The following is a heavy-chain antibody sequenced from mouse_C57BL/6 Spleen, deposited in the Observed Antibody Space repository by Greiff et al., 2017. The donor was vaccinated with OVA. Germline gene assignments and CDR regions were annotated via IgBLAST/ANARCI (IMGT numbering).Heavy chain of an antibody. CDR2: IWGVGST. D-gene: IGHD3-2*02. CDR3: ASVEAGDY. CDR1: GFSLTSYG. Sequence: VKVVESGPGLVAPSQSLSNTCTVSGFSLTSYGVDWVRQSPGKGLEWLGVIWGVGSTNYNSALKSRLSISKDNSKSQVFLKMNSLQTDDTAMYYCASVEAGDYWGQGTSVTVSS. J-gene: IGHJ4*01. V-gene: IGHV2-6*01.